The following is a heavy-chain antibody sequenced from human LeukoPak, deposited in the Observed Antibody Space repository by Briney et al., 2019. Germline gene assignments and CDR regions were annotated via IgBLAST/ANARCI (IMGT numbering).Heavy chain of an antibody. CDR1: GFTFSSYG. J-gene: IGHJ4*02. CDR3: AKDLHNDYGDLVPFGY. D-gene: IGHD4-17*01. CDR2: ISYDGSNK. Sequence: PGRSLRLSCAASGFTFSSYGMHWVRQAPGKGLEWVAVISYDGSNKYYADSVKGRFTISRDNSKNTLYLQMNSLRAEDTAVYYCAKDLHNDYGDLVPFGYWGQGTLVTVSS. V-gene: IGHV3-30*18.